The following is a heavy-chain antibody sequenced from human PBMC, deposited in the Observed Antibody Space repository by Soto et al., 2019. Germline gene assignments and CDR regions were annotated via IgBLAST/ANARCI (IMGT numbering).Heavy chain of an antibody. CDR1: GYTFTSYA. J-gene: IGHJ6*02. Sequence: ASLKVSCEASGYTFTSYAIHWVRQAPGQRLEWMGWINAGNGNTKYSQKFQGRVTITRDTSASTAYMELSSLRSEETAVYYCARDQFSSGIYPYYYGMAVWGQGATVTSP. V-gene: IGHV1-3*01. CDR2: INAGNGNT. D-gene: IGHD1-26*01. CDR3: ARDQFSSGIYPYYYGMAV.